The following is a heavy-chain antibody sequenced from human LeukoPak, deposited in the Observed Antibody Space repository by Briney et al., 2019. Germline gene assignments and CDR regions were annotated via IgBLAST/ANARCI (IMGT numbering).Heavy chain of an antibody. J-gene: IGHJ3*02. CDR1: GFTFDDYA. D-gene: IGHD1-26*01. Sequence: PGGSLRLSCAASGFTFDDYAMHWVRRAPGKGLEWVSGISWNSGSIGYADSVKDRFTISRDNAKNSLYLQMNSLRAEDTALYYCAKDSLEVDSGAFDIWGQGTMVTVSS. CDR3: AKDSLEVDSGAFDI. V-gene: IGHV3-9*01. CDR2: ISWNSGSI.